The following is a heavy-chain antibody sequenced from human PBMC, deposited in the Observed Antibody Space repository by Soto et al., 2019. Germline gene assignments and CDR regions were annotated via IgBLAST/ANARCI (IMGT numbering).Heavy chain of an antibody. CDR3: AKPSLTIFGVVNYFDY. CDR2: ISGSGGST. Sequence: GGSLRLSCAASGFTFSSYAMSWVRQAPGKGLEWVSAISGSGGSTYYADSVKGRFTISRDNSKNTLYLQMNSLRAEDTAVYYCAKPSLTIFGVVNYFDYWGQGTLVTVSS. CDR1: GFTFSSYA. V-gene: IGHV3-23*01. J-gene: IGHJ4*02. D-gene: IGHD3-3*01.